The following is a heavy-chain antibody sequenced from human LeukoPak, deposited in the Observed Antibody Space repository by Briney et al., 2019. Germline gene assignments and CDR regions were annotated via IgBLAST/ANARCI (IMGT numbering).Heavy chain of an antibody. CDR3: ARAVGARYFDY. CDR2: IYHSGKT. Sequence: SGTLSLTCAVSGGSISSSNWWSWVRQAPGKGLEWIGSIYHSGKTYYNPSLKSPVTISVDTSKNQFSLKLTSVTATDTAVYYCARAVGARYFDYWGQGTLVAVSS. D-gene: IGHD1-26*01. J-gene: IGHJ4*03. CDR1: GGSISSSNW. V-gene: IGHV4-4*02.